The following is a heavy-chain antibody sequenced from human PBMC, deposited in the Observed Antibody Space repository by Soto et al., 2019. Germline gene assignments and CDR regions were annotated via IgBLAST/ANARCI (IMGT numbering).Heavy chain of an antibody. CDR2: INHSGST. J-gene: IGHJ4*02. V-gene: IGHV4-34*01. CDR3: AREWGRLGNDY. Sequence: QVQLQQWGAGLLKPSETLSLTCAVYGGSFSGYYWSWIRQPPGKGLEWIGEINHSGSTNYNPSLKSRVTISGDKSKNQFSLKLSSVTAADTAVYYCAREWGRLGNDYWGQGTLVTVSS. D-gene: IGHD3-16*01. CDR1: GGSFSGYY.